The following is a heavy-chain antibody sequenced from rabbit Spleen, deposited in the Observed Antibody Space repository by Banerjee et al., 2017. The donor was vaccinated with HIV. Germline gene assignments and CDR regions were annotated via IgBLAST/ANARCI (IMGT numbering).Heavy chain of an antibody. CDR1: GFTISRYH. V-gene: IGHV1S45*01. Sequence: QQQLEESGGGLVKPDESLTLTCTGSGFTISRYHICWVRQAPGKGPEWIACIYADDGSTDYASWAKGRFTVSKTSSTTVTLQMTSLTAPDTATYFCAGDDGAAGGYGIVDLWGPGTLVTVS. CDR3: AGDDGAAGGYGIVDL. CDR2: IYADDGST. J-gene: IGHJ4*01. D-gene: IGHD7-1*01.